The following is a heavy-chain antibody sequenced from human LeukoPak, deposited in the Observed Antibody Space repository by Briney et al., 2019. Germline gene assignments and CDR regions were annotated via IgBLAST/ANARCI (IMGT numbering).Heavy chain of an antibody. CDR1: GGTFSSYA. J-gene: IGHJ6*03. V-gene: IGHV1-69*05. CDR2: IIPIFGTA. CDR3: ARALQYRRLYYYYMDV. Sequence: SVKVSFKASGGTFSSYAISWVRQAPGQGLEWMGGIIPIFGTANYAQKFQGRVTITTDESTSTAYMELSSLRSEDTAVYYCARALQYRRLYYYYMDVWGKGTTVTVSS. D-gene: IGHD4-11*01.